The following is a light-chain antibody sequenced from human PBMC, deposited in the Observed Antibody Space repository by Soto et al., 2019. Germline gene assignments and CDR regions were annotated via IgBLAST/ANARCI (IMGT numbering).Light chain of an antibody. J-gene: IGKJ2*01. CDR2: DAS. CDR1: QSVSSY. CDR3: QQRSNWPRT. Sequence: EIVLTQSPATLSLSPGERATLSCRASQSVSSYLAWYQQKPGQAPRLLLYDASNRSTGIPARFSGSGSVTDFTPTISSLEPEDCAVYYCQQRSNWPRTFGQGTKLEIK. V-gene: IGKV3-11*01.